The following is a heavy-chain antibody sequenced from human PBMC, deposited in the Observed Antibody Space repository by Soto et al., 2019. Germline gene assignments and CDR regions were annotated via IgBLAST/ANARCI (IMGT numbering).Heavy chain of an antibody. CDR2: IGYSGAT. CDR3: ARGGASSKWFAP. D-gene: IGHD2-15*01. CDR1: GGSITSGGSF. Sequence: QVHLQESGPGLVRPSQTLSLTCTVSGGSITSGGSFWSWIRQHPGKGPEWIAFIGYSGATSYNPSLASRVTTSADTYKSQFSLNLRSVTAADTALYYCARGGASSKWFAPWGQGTLVTVSS. V-gene: IGHV4-31*03. J-gene: IGHJ5*02.